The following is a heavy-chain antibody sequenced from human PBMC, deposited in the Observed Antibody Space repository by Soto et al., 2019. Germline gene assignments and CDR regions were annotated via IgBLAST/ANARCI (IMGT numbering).Heavy chain of an antibody. Sequence: EVQLLESGGGLVQPGGSLRLSWVASEFTFSTYAMSWVRQAPGEGLEWVSTISGSGGSTYYADSVRGRFTISRHPSKNTLYLQMNSLRAEDTAVYYWGKGRGVPTPNGLDVWGKGTTVTVSS. J-gene: IGHJ6*04. V-gene: IGHV3-23*01. CDR3: GKGRGVPTPNGLDV. CDR2: ISGSGGST. CDR1: EFTFSTYA. D-gene: IGHD3-3*01.